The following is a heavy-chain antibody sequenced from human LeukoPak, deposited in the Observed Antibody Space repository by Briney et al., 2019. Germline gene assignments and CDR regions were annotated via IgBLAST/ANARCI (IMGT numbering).Heavy chain of an antibody. CDR2: ISYDGSNK. J-gene: IGHJ1*01. Sequence: GGSLRLSCAASGFTFSSYAMHWVRQAPGKGLEWVAVISYDGSNKYYADSVKGRFTISRDNSKNTLYLQMNSLRVEDMAVYSCARVYCVGACNGDWGQGTRVTVS. CDR1: GFTFSSYA. CDR3: ARVYCVGACNGD. D-gene: IGHD2-21*02. V-gene: IGHV3-30-3*01.